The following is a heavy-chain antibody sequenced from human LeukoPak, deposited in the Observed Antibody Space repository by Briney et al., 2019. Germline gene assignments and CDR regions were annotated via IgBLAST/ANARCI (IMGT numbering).Heavy chain of an antibody. CDR1: GFTFSSYA. D-gene: IGHD6-19*01. CDR3: AKEGWIAVAGLLDY. V-gene: IGHV3-23*01. Sequence: PGGSLRLSCAASGFTFSSYAMSWVRQAPGKGLEWVSAISGSGGSTYYADSVKGRFTIPRDDSKNTLYLQMNSLRAEDTAVYYCAKEGWIAVAGLLDYWGQGTLVTVSS. J-gene: IGHJ4*02. CDR2: ISGSGGST.